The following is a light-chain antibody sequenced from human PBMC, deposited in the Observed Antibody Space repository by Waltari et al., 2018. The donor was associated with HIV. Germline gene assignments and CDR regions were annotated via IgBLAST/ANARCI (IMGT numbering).Light chain of an antibody. Sequence: QSVLTQPPSASGTPGQRVTISCSGSSSNIRSNTVSWYQQLPGTAHKLLIYSNAQRPSGVPDRFSSSKSGPSASLAISGLQSEDEADYYCAAWDDSLNGWVFGGGTKLSVL. V-gene: IGLV1-44*01. CDR1: SSNIRSNT. J-gene: IGLJ3*02. CDR3: AAWDDSLNGWV. CDR2: SNA.